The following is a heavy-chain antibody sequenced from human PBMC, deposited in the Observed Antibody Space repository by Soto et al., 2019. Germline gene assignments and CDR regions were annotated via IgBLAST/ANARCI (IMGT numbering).Heavy chain of an antibody. CDR1: GFTFSSYA. V-gene: IGHV3-30-3*01. J-gene: IGHJ4*02. D-gene: IGHD5-12*01. CDR2: ISYDGSNK. CDR3: ARGRWLQYPLDY. Sequence: PGGSLRLSCAASGFTFSSYAMHWVRQAPGKGLEWVAVISYDGSNKYYADSVKGRFTISRDNSKNTLYLQMNSLRAEDTAVYYCARGRWLQYPLDYWGQGTLVTVSS.